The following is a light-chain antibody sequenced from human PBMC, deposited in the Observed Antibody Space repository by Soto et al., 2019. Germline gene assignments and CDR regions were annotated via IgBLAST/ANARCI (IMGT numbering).Light chain of an antibody. CDR3: QQYKSDST. CDR1: QSISHY. J-gene: IGKJ2*01. Sequence: DIQMTQSPSSLSASVGDRVTITCRASQSISHYLAWYQQKPGKAPKLLIYDASTLQGGIASRFSGSGSGTKFTLIISSLQPDDFATYYCQQYKSDSTFGQVTKVGIK. V-gene: IGKV1-5*01. CDR2: DAS.